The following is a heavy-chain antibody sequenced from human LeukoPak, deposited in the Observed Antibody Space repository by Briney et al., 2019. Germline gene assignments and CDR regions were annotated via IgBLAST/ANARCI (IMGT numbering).Heavy chain of an antibody. CDR3: ARVDDSSGYYGY. V-gene: IGHV4-39*01. D-gene: IGHD3-22*01. J-gene: IGHJ4*02. CDR2: IYYSGST. Sequence: MTSETLSLTCTVSGGSISSSSYYWGWIRRPPGKGLEWIGSIYYSGSTYYNPSLKSRVTISVDTSKNQFSLKLSSVTAADTAVYYCARVDDSSGYYGYWGQGTLVTVSS. CDR1: GGSISSSSYY.